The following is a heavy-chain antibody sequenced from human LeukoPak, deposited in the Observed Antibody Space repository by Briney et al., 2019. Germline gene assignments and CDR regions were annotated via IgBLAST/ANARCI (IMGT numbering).Heavy chain of an antibody. J-gene: IGHJ4*02. D-gene: IGHD6-19*01. CDR3: ANSGWHGLSADY. CDR1: GFTFSSYA. CDR2: ISGSGGST. Sequence: PGGSLRLSCAASGFTFSSYAMSWVRQAPGKGLEWVSAISGSGGSTYYADSVKGRFTISRDNSKNTLYLQMNSLRAEDTAVYYCANSGWHGLSADYWGQGTLVTVSS. V-gene: IGHV3-23*01.